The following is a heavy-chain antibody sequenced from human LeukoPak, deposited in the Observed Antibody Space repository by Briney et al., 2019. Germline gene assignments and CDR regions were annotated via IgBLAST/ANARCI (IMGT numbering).Heavy chain of an antibody. CDR2: IIPIFGTA. D-gene: IGHD3-22*01. CDR3: ARSPVEVVVITTEYYYYYYGMDV. CDR1: GGTFGSYA. J-gene: IGHJ6*02. V-gene: IGHV1-69*13. Sequence: SVKVSCKASGGTFGSYAISWVRQAPGQGLEWMGGIIPIFGTANYAQKFQGRVTITADESTSTAYMELSSLRSEDTAVYYCARSPVEVVVITTEYYYYYYGMDVWGQGTTVTVSS.